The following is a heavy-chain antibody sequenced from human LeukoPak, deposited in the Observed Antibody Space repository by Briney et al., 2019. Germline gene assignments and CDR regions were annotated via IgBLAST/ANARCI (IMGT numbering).Heavy chain of an antibody. CDR1: GGSFSGCY. V-gene: IGHV4-34*01. CDR3: ASGGRLAVAGFDY. D-gene: IGHD6-19*01. Sequence: SETLSLTCAVYGGSFSGCYWSWIRQPPGKGLEWIGEINHSGSTNYNPSLKSRVAISVDTSKNQFSLKLSSVTAADTAVYYCASGGRLAVAGFDYWGQGTLVTVSS. J-gene: IGHJ4*02. CDR2: INHSGST.